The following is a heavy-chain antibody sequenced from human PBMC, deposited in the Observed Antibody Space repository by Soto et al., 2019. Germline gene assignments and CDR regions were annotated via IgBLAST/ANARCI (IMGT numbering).Heavy chain of an antibody. J-gene: IGHJ5*02. CDR3: ARDRDYGSGSYYLWFDP. V-gene: IGHV1-69*08. Sequence: QVQLVQSGAEVKKPGSSVKVSCKASGGTFSSYTISWVRQAPGQGLEWMGRIIPILGIANYAQKFQGRVTITADKSTSTADMELSSLRSEDTAVYYCARDRDYGSGSYYLWFDPWGQGTLVTVSS. D-gene: IGHD3-10*01. CDR1: GGTFSSYT. CDR2: IIPILGIA.